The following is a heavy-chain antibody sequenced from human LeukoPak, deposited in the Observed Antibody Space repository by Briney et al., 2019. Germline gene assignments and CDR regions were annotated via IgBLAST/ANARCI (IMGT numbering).Heavy chain of an antibody. V-gene: IGHV1-69*05. Sequence: ASVKVSCKASGGTFSSYTLSWVRQAPGQGLEWMGGIIPIFGTANYAQKFQGRVTITTDESTSTAYMELSSLRSEDTAVYYCARGPNYYDSSGLFDYWGQGTLVTVSS. CDR1: GGTFSSYT. CDR3: ARGPNYYDSSGLFDY. J-gene: IGHJ4*02. CDR2: IIPIFGTA. D-gene: IGHD3-22*01.